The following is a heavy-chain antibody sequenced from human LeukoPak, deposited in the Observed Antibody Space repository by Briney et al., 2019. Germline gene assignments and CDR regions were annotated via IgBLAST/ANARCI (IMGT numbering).Heavy chain of an antibody. CDR3: AKGVGCSGGTCYSGHGMDV. CDR2: LTGSGANT. CDR1: GFTFSSYA. Sequence: GGSLRLSCAASGFTFSSYAMSWVRQAPGKGLEGVSDLTGSGANTYYADSVKGRFTISRDNSKNTLYLQVNSLRAEDTAVYYCAKGVGCSGGTCYSGHGMDVWGQGTTVTVSS. J-gene: IGHJ6*02. V-gene: IGHV3-23*01. D-gene: IGHD2-15*01.